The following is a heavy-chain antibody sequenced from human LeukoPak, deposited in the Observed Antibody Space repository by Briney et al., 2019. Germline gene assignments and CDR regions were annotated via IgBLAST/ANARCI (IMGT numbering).Heavy chain of an antibody. CDR2: ISDSGIST. Sequence: GGSLRLSCAASGFTFTTSAMIWVRQAPGKGLEWVSYISDSGISTYYADSVKGRFTISRDNSKNTLHLQMTSLRAEDTAVYYCAKYITVTTNSYYYYMDVWGKGTTVTVSS. J-gene: IGHJ6*03. V-gene: IGHV3-23*01. D-gene: IGHD4-11*01. CDR3: AKYITVTTNSYYYYMDV. CDR1: GFTFTTSA.